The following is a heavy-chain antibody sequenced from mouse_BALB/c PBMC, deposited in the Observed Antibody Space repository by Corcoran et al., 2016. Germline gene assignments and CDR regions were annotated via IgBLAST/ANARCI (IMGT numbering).Heavy chain of an antibody. CDR2: ISYDGSN. CDR3: ATLLRPFDY. CDR1: GYSITSGYY. D-gene: IGHD1-2*01. J-gene: IGHJ2*01. V-gene: IGHV3-6*02. Sequence: DVQLQESGPGLVKPSQSLSLTCSVTGYSITSGYYWNWIRQFPGNKLEWMGYISYDGSNNYNPSLKNRISITRDTSKNQFFLKLNSVTTEDTATYYCATLLRPFDYWDQGTTLTVSS.